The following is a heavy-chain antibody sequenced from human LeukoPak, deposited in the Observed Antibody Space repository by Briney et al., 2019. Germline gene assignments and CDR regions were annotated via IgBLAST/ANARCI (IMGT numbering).Heavy chain of an antibody. CDR2: ISSSSSTI. D-gene: IGHD6-19*01. J-gene: IGHJ4*02. CDR1: GFTFSSYS. V-gene: IGHV3-48*04. Sequence: GGSLRLSCAASGFTFSSYSMNWVRQAPGKGLEWVSYISSSSSTIYYADSVKGRFTISRDNAKNSLYLQMNSLRAEDTAVYYCARGAPSSGWYKAYYFDYWGQGTLVTVSS. CDR3: ARGAPSSGWYKAYYFDY.